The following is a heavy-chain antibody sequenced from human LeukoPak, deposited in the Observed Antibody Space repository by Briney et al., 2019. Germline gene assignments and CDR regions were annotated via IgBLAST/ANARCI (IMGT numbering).Heavy chain of an antibody. CDR3: ARYPSGGGVDY. CDR1: GGSISSYY. V-gene: IGHV4-59*08. Sequence: PSETLSLTCTVSGGSISSYYWSWIRQPPGKGLEWIGYIYYSGSTNYNPSLKSRVTISVDTSKNQFSLKLSSVTAADTAVYYCARYPSGGGVDYWGQGTLVTVSS. D-gene: IGHD1-26*01. J-gene: IGHJ4*02. CDR2: IYYSGST.